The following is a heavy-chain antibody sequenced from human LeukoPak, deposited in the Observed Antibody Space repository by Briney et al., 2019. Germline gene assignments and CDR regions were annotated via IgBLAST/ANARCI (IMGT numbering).Heavy chain of an antibody. D-gene: IGHD6-19*01. CDR1: GFTFSSYS. J-gene: IGHJ4*02. CDR2: ISTSSSYI. V-gene: IGHV3-21*01. Sequence: GGSLRLSCAASGFTFSSYSMNWVRQAPGRRLEWVSSISTSSSYIYYADSVKGRFTISRDNAKNSLYLQMNSLRAEDTALYYCARARGGWYSDYWGQGTLVTVSS. CDR3: ARARGGWYSDY.